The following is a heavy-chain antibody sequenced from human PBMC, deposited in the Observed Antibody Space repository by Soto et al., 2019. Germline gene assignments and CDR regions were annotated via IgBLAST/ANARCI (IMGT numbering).Heavy chain of an antibody. CDR2: MNSDGSST. Sequence: EVQLVESGGGLVQPGGSLRLSCAASGFTFSDYWMHWVRQVPGKGLVWVSRMNSDGSSTTYADSVKGRFTISRDNAKNTLYLEMNSLRAEDTAVYFCGRVGGSGSDYYYGMDVWGQGTTVTVSS. CDR3: GRVGGSGSDYYYGMDV. D-gene: IGHD3-10*01. CDR1: GFTFSDYW. J-gene: IGHJ6*02. V-gene: IGHV3-74*01.